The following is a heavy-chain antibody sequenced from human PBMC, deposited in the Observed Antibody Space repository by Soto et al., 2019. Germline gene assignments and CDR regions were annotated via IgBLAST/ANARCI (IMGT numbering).Heavy chain of an antibody. CDR2: ISSSSSYI. V-gene: IGHV3-21*01. Sequence: EVQLVESGGGLVKPGGSLRLSCAASGFTFSSYSMNWVRQAPGKGLEWVSSISSSSSYIYYADSVKGRFTISRDNAKNSLYLQMNSLRAEDTAVYYCARCRGYCSSTSPYGMGVWGQGTTVTVSS. CDR3: ARCRGYCSSTSPYGMGV. J-gene: IGHJ6*02. CDR1: GFTFSSYS. D-gene: IGHD2-2*01.